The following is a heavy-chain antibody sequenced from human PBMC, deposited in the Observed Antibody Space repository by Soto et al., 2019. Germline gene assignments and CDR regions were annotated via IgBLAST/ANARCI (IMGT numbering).Heavy chain of an antibody. J-gene: IGHJ4*02. D-gene: IGHD5-18*01. CDR3: ATARSYGYQWPDY. V-gene: IGHV1-69*06. Sequence: GASVKVSCKASGGTFSSYAISWVRQAPGQGLEWMGGIIPIFGTANYAQKFQGRVTITADKSTSTAYMELSSLRSEDKAVYYCATARSYGYQWPDYWGQGTLVTVSS. CDR2: IIPIFGTA. CDR1: GGTFSSYA.